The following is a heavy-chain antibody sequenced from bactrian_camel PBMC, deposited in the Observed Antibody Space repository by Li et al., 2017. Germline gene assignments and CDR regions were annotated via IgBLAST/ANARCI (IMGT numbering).Heavy chain of an antibody. V-gene: IGHV3S54*01. Sequence: HVQLVESGGGSVQAGGSLRLSCAASEYTSGMDCVGWFRQAPGKEREGIARIGGGSFGSTAYLASVKGRFTISKDNAKNTLYLQMNSLDSADTAMYYCAADLRSGDCYTILWSDHFGYWGQGTQVTVS. CDR3: AADLRSGDCYTILWSDHFGY. D-gene: IGHD2*01. CDR2: IGGGSFGST. CDR1: EYTSGMDC. J-gene: IGHJ6*01.